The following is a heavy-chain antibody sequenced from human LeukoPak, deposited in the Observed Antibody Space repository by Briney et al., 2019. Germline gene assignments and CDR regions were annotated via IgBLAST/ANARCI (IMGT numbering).Heavy chain of an antibody. Sequence: SQTLSLTFAISGDSVSINSVTWNWIRQSPSRGLEWLGRTYYRSTWYNDYAVSVRGRITVNPDTSKNQFPLHLNSVTPEDTAVYYCARRLTQYDCFDPWGQGILVTVSS. CDR2: TYYRSTWYN. CDR1: GDSVSINSVT. J-gene: IGHJ5*02. D-gene: IGHD2-2*01. CDR3: ARRLTQYDCFDP. V-gene: IGHV6-1*01.